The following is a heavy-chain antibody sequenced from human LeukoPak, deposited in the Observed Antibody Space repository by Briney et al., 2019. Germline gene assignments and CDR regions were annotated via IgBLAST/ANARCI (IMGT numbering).Heavy chain of an antibody. CDR3: ARPEVGATRGLHY. CDR2: ISYSGST. Sequence: SETLSLSCTVSGGSIGSSSYYWGWIRQSPGKGLEWIGSISYSGSTYYNPSLKSRVTISVDTSKNQFSLKLSSVTAADTAVYYCARPEVGATRGLHYWGQGTLVTVSS. J-gene: IGHJ4*02. D-gene: IGHD1-26*01. V-gene: IGHV4-39*01. CDR1: GGSIGSSSYY.